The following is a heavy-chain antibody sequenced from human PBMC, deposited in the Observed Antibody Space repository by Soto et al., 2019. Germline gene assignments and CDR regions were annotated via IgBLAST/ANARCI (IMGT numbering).Heavy chain of an antibody. Sequence: GGSLRLSCAASGFTFSSYAMSWVRQAPGKGLEWVSAISGSGGSTYYADSVKGRFTISRDNSKNTLYLQMNSLRAEDTAVYYCAKDRSSGWYVNLFDYWGQGTLVTVSS. J-gene: IGHJ4*02. CDR2: ISGSGGST. CDR3: AKDRSSGWYVNLFDY. V-gene: IGHV3-23*01. D-gene: IGHD6-19*01. CDR1: GFTFSSYA.